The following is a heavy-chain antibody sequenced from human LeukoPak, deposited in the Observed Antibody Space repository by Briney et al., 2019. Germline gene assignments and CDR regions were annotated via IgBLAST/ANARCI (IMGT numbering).Heavy chain of an antibody. Sequence: GGSLRLSCAASGFTFSSYAMSWVREAPGKGLEWVSAISGSGGSTYYADSVKGRFTISRDNSKNTLYLQMNSLRAEDTAVYYCAKAGIFSIVGATSPFDYWGQGTLVTVSS. CDR2: ISGSGGST. V-gene: IGHV3-23*01. J-gene: IGHJ4*02. CDR1: GFTFSSYA. CDR3: AKAGIFSIVGATSPFDY. D-gene: IGHD1-26*01.